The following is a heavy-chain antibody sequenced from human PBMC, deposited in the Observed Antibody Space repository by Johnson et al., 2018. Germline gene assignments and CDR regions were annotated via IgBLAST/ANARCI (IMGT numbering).Heavy chain of an antibody. Sequence: VQLVESGGGLVQPGGSLRLSCAASGFTFSSYDMHWVRQATGQGLEWVSAIGTAGDTYYPGSVKGRFTIPSENAKNSLYLQMNSLGAGDTAVYYCARALGRMVRGVIRGYYYYGMDVWGQGTMVTVSS. CDR1: GFTFSSYD. D-gene: IGHD3-10*01. V-gene: IGHV3-13*01. J-gene: IGHJ6*02. CDR3: ARALGRMVRGVIRGYYYYGMDV. CDR2: IGTAGDT.